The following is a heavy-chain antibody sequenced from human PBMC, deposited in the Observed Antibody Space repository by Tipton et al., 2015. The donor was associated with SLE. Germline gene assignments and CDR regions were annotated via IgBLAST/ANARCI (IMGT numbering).Heavy chain of an antibody. CDR2: ISTKNGDT. V-gene: IGHV1-18*01. CDR1: GYTFNIYG. D-gene: IGHD3-10*02. CDR3: ARECSGTGCLDY. Sequence: QVQLVQSGAEVKKPGASVKVSCKASGYTFNIYGITWVRQAPGQGLEWMGWISTKNGDTKYAQRFQGRVSMTTDTSTSTTYMALRSPRSDDTAIYYCARECSGTGCLDYWGQGTLVTVSS. J-gene: IGHJ4*02.